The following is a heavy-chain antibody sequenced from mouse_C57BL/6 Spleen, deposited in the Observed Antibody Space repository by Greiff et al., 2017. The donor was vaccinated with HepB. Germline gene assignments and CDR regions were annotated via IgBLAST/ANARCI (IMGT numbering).Heavy chain of an antibody. V-gene: IGHV1-69*01. CDR1: GYTFTSYW. Sequence: QVHVKQPGAELVMPGASVKLSCKASGYTFTSYWMHWVKQRPGQGLEWIGEIDPSDSYTNYNQKFKGKSTLTVDKSSSTAYMQLSSLTSEDSAVYYCARATVVAPYWYFDVWGTGTTVTVSS. CDR3: ARATVVAPYWYFDV. D-gene: IGHD1-1*01. CDR2: IDPSDSYT. J-gene: IGHJ1*03.